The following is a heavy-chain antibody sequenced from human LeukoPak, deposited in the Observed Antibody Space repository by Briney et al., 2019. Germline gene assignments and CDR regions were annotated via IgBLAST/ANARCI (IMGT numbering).Heavy chain of an antibody. D-gene: IGHD3-10*01. CDR2: IYTSGST. V-gene: IGHV4-61*02. CDR3: ARGSRGGSFDP. J-gene: IGHJ5*02. CDR1: GGSISSGSYY. Sequence: SETLSLTXTVSGGSISSGSYYWSWIRQPAGKGLEWIGRIYTSGSTNYNPSLKGRVTISVDTSKNQFSLKLSSVTAADTTVYYCARGSRGGSFDPWGQGTLVTVSS.